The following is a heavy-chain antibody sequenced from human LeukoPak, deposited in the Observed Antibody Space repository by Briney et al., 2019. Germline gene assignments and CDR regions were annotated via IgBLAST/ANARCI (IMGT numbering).Heavy chain of an antibody. Sequence: PSETLSLTCTVSGGSISSYYWSWIRQPPGEGLKWIGYIYYSGSTNYNPSLKSRVTISVDTSKNQFSLKLSSVTAADTAVYYCARAAITSIFGVVIWFDPWGQGTLVTVSS. J-gene: IGHJ5*02. V-gene: IGHV4-59*01. CDR1: GGSISSYY. D-gene: IGHD3-3*02. CDR2: IYYSGST. CDR3: ARAAITSIFGVVIWFDP.